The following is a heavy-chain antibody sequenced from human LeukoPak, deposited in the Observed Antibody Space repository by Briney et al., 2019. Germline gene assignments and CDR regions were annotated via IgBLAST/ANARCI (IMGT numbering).Heavy chain of an antibody. D-gene: IGHD3-3*01. CDR1: GASISSYY. Sequence: SETLSLTCTVSGASISSYYWSWIRQSPGEGPGWIGYIYYRGHTNYSPSLRSRVTISVHTSRTQFSLTLTSVNAADTAVYSCAKALPKDHDFWSGYYNYMDVWGKGTTVTVSS. V-gene: IGHV4-59*01. CDR3: AKALPKDHDFWSGYYNYMDV. J-gene: IGHJ6*03. CDR2: IYYRGHT.